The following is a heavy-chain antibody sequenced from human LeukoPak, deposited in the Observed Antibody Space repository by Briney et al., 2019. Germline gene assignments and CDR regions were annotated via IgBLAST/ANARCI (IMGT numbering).Heavy chain of an antibody. CDR1: GFTFSSYS. V-gene: IGHV3-21*01. D-gene: IGHD3-22*01. J-gene: IGHJ4*02. Sequence: PGGSLRLSCAASGFTFSSYSMNWVRQAPGKGLEWVSSISSSSSSYIYYADSVKGRFTISRDNAKNSLYLQMNSLRAEDTAVYYCARSYDSSGIDYWGQGTLVTVSS. CDR2: ISSSSSSYI. CDR3: ARSYDSSGIDY.